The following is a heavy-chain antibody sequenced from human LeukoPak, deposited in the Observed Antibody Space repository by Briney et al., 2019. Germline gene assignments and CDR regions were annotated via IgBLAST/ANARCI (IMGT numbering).Heavy chain of an antibody. Sequence: PSETLSLTCTVSGGSISSGSYYWSWIRQPPGKGLEWIGEINHSGSTNYNPSLKSRVTISVDTSKNQFSLKLSSVTAADTAVYYCARGLAGTGHDYWGQGTLVTVSS. D-gene: IGHD1-14*01. J-gene: IGHJ4*02. CDR1: GGSISSGSYY. CDR2: INHSGST. CDR3: ARGLAGTGHDY. V-gene: IGHV4-39*07.